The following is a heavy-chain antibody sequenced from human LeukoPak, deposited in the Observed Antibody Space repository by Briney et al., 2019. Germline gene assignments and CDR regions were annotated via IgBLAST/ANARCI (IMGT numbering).Heavy chain of an antibody. D-gene: IGHD5-18*01. Sequence: ASVKVSCKASGGTFSSCAISWVRQAPGQGLERMGGIIPIFGTANYAQKFQGRVTITADESTSTAYMELSSLRSEDTAVYYCAINGAAMVEEHLTNYFDYWGQGTLVTVSS. J-gene: IGHJ4*02. CDR3: AINGAAMVEEHLTNYFDY. CDR2: IIPIFGTA. V-gene: IGHV1-69*13. CDR1: GGTFSSCA.